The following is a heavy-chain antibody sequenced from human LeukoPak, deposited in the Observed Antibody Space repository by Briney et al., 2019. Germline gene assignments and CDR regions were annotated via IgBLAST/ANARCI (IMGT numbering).Heavy chain of an antibody. J-gene: IGHJ3*02. CDR1: GFTVSSNY. CDR3: ARGLTTVTPLDI. V-gene: IGHV3-66*02. CDR2: IYSGGST. Sequence: TGGSLRLSCAASGFTVSSNYMSWVRQAPGKGLEWVSVIYSGGSTYYADPVKGRFTISRDNSKNTLYLQMNSLRAEDTAVYYCARGLTTVTPLDIWGQGTMVTVSS. D-gene: IGHD4-11*01.